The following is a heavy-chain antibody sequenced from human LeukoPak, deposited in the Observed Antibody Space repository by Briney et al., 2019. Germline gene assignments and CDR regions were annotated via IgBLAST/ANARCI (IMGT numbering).Heavy chain of an antibody. V-gene: IGHV4-61*02. CDR2: IYTSGST. CDR3: ARGSRYCSGGTCYYLDFDY. D-gene: IGHD2-15*01. J-gene: IGHJ4*02. Sequence: TLSLTCTVSGGSISSSSYYWGWIRQPAGKGLEWIGRIYTSGSTNYNPSLKSRVTISVDTSKSQFSLKLRSVTAADTAVYYCARGSRYCSGGTCYYLDFDYWGQGTLVTVSS. CDR1: GGSISSSSYY.